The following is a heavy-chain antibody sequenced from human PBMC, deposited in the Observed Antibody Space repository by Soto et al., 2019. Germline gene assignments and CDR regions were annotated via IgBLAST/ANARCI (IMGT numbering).Heavy chain of an antibody. CDR3: ARQSSPAAILGNYYYYMDV. Sequence: GESLKISCKGSGYSFTSYWIGWVRQMPGKGLEWMGIIYPGDSDTRYSPSFQGQVTISGDKSISTAYLQWSSLKASDTAMYYCARQSSPAAILGNYYYYMDVWGKGTTVTVSS. V-gene: IGHV5-51*01. CDR1: GYSFTSYW. D-gene: IGHD2-2*01. J-gene: IGHJ6*03. CDR2: IYPGDSDT.